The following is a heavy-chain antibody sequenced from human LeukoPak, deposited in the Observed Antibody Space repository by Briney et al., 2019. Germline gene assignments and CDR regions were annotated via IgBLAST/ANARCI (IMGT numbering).Heavy chain of an antibody. Sequence: PGGALRLSCAATGFIFNKAWMNWARQAPGKGPEWVGPIKSNNDGGTTDYASPVEGRFIISRDDSKNTIYLQMNRLIIDDTAIYYCTPVMVEDRGFWGQGTLVTVSS. D-gene: IGHD2-21*01. CDR2: IKSNNDGGTT. V-gene: IGHV3-15*01. CDR3: TPVMVEDRGF. CDR1: GFIFNKAW. J-gene: IGHJ4*02.